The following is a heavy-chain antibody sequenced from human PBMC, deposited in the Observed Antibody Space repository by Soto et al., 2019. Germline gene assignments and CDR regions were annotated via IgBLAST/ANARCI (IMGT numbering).Heavy chain of an antibody. J-gene: IGHJ3*02. CDR3: ARRQDAFWSAHIGGAFDI. CDR2: IYYSGST. CDR1: GGSISSSSYY. V-gene: IGHV4-39*01. Sequence: QLQLQESGPGLVKPSETLSLTCTVSGGSISSSSYYWGWLRQPPGKGLEWMGSIYYSGSTYYNPYLKSRVTISVDTSKNQFALKLRSETAADTSVYYCARRQDAFWSAHIGGAFDIWGQGTMVTVSS. D-gene: IGHD3-3*01.